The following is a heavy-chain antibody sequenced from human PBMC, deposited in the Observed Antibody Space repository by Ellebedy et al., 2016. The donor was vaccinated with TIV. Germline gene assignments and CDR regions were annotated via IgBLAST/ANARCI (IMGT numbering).Heavy chain of an antibody. CDR3: ARGGYFVRYNWFDP. Sequence: MPSETLSLTCTVSDGSISSYYWSWIRQPPGKGLEWIGYIYYSGSTNYNPSLKSRVTISVDTSKNQFSLKLSSVTAADTAVYYCARGGYFVRYNWFDPWGQGTLVTVSS. CDR2: IYYSGST. CDR1: DGSISSYY. J-gene: IGHJ5*02. V-gene: IGHV4-59*01. D-gene: IGHD3-22*01.